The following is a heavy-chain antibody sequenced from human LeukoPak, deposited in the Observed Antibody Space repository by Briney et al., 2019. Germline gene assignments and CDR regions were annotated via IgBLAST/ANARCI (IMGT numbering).Heavy chain of an antibody. CDR2: IYYSGST. V-gene: IGHV4-59*08. D-gene: IGHD5-12*01. CDR3: ARLSPQIVATAFDY. Sequence: SETLSLTCTVSGGSISSYYWSWIRQPPGKGLEWIGYIYYSGSTNYNPSLKSRVTISVDTSKNQFSLKLSSVTAADTAVYYCARLSPQIVATAFDYWGQGTLVTVSS. J-gene: IGHJ4*02. CDR1: GGSISSYY.